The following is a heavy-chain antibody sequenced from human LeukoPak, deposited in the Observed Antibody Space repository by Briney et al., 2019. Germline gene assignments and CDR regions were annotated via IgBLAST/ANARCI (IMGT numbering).Heavy chain of an antibody. CDR2: ISWNSGSI. CDR3: AKDGGRIAVAGTPFDY. D-gene: IGHD6-19*01. Sequence: PGGSLRLSCAASGFTFDDYAMHWVRQAPGKGLEWVSGISWNSGSIGYADSVKGRFTISRDNAKNSLYLQMNSLRAEDTALYYCAKDGGRIAVAGTPFDYWGQGTLVTVSS. V-gene: IGHV3-9*01. CDR1: GFTFDDYA. J-gene: IGHJ4*02.